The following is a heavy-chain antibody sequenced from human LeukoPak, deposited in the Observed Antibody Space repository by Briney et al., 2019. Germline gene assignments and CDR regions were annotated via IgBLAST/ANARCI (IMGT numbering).Heavy chain of an antibody. V-gene: IGHV1-46*01. CDR1: GYIFTSYY. CDR3: ARAGYDSSRYYSY. CDR2: INPTGGST. J-gene: IGHJ4*02. Sequence: ASVKISCKASGYIFTSYYMHWLRQAPGQGLEWVGLINPTGGSTTYAQNFQGRVTVTRDTSTTTVYMEVSSLRSEDTAVYYCARAGYDSSRYYSYWGQGTLVTVSS. D-gene: IGHD3-22*01.